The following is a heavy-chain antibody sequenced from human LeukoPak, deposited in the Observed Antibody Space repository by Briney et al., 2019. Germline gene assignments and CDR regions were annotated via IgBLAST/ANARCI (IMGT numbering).Heavy chain of an antibody. CDR3: ARGSSKGGPFDY. V-gene: IGHV4-38-2*02. J-gene: IGHJ4*02. CDR2: IYHSGST. D-gene: IGHD3-10*01. Sequence: SETLSLTCTVSGYSIISGYYWGWIRQPPGKGLEWIGSIYHSGSTYYNPSLKSRVTISVDTSKSQFSLKLSSVTAADTAVYYCARGSSKGGPFDYWGQGTLVTVSS. CDR1: GYSIISGYY.